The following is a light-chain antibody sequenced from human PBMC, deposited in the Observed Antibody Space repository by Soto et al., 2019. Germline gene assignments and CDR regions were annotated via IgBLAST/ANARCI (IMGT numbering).Light chain of an antibody. Sequence: ESLLTQSPGTLSLSPGERATLSCRASQTVNSRHLNWYQHKPGQAPRLLTYGASIRAAGIPDRFSGSRSGADFSLTITRLEPEDSAVYYCQQFDGSRPAFTFGQGTKLEI. CDR1: QTVNSRH. V-gene: IGKV3-20*01. J-gene: IGKJ2*01. CDR3: QQFDGSRPAFT. CDR2: GAS.